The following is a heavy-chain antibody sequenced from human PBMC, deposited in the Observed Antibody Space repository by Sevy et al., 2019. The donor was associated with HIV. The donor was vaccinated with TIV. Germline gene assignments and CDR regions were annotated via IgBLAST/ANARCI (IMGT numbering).Heavy chain of an antibody. Sequence: GGSLRLSCAASGFTFSSYAMSWVRQAPGKGLEWVSAINGSGGSTYYADSVKGRFTISRENSKNTLYLQMNSLRAEDTAVYYCARVNYYVSSGYYEGMDVWGQGTTVTVSS. D-gene: IGHD3-22*01. CDR2: INGSGGST. CDR3: ARVNYYVSSGYYEGMDV. CDR1: GFTFSSYA. V-gene: IGHV3-23*01. J-gene: IGHJ6*02.